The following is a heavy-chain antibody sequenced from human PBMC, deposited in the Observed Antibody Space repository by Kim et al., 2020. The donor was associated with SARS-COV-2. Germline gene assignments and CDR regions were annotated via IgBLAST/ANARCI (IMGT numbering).Heavy chain of an antibody. CDR3: ARHAWQQVVHRGNWFDT. J-gene: IGHJ5*02. CDR2: DYYSGRT. Sequence: SETLSLTCAVSGVSISSSPYYWGWIRQPPGQGLEGIVSDYYSGRTYYNPSLKRRVTISVDTSKNQFPLKLSSGTAADTAVYYCARHAWQQVVHRGNWFDTWGQGTLVTVSS. CDR1: GVSISSSPYY. V-gene: IGHV4-39*01. D-gene: IGHD6-13*01.